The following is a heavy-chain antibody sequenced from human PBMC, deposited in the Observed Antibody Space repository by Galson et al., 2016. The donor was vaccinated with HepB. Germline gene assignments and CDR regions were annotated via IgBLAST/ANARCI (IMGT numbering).Heavy chain of an antibody. CDR3: ARDPCWGGDCYSGDY. J-gene: IGHJ4*02. CDR1: GFTFSSYG. V-gene: IGHV3-33*01. Sequence: SLRLSCAASGFTFSSYGMHWVRQAPGKGLEWVAVIWYDGSSKYYADSVEGRFTISRDNSKNTVSLQMDSLRAEDTAVYYCARDPCWGGDCYSGDYWGQGTLVTVSS. D-gene: IGHD2-21*02. CDR2: IWYDGSSK.